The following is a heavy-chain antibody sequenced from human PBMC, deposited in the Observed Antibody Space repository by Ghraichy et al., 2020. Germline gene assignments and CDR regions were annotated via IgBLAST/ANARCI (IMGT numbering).Heavy chain of an antibody. Sequence: LKWVGRIRSKSNSYATAYAASVKGRFTISRDDSKNTAYLQMNSLKTEATAVYYCTRLSYCCGDCYDYWGQGTLVTISS. V-gene: IGHV3-73*01. CDR3: TRLSYCCGDCYDY. D-gene: IGHD2-21*01. CDR2: IRSKSNSYAT. J-gene: IGHJ4*02.